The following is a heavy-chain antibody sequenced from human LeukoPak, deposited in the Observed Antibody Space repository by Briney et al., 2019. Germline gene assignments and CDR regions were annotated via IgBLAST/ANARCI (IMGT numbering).Heavy chain of an antibody. CDR1: GGSISSGGYY. V-gene: IGHV4-31*03. Sequence: SQTLSLTCTVSGGSISSGGYYWSWIRQHPGKGLEWIGYIYYSGSTYYNPSLKSRVTISVDTSKNQFSLKLSSVTAADTAVYYCARAQGVVAASNWFDPWGQGTLVTVSS. J-gene: IGHJ5*02. CDR3: ARAQGVVAASNWFDP. CDR2: IYYSGST. D-gene: IGHD2-15*01.